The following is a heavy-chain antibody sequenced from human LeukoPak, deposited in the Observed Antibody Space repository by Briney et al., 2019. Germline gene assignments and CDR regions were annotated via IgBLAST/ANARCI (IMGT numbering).Heavy chain of an antibody. V-gene: IGHV1-2*02. CDR3: ASRRITIFGVVIEDDY. CDR1: GYTFTGYY. J-gene: IGHJ4*02. Sequence: ASVKVSCKASGYTFTGYYMHWVRHAPGQGLEWMGWINPNSGGTNYAQKFQGRATMTRDTSISTAYTELSRLRSDDTPVYYCASRRITIFGVVIEDDYWGQGTLVTVSS. D-gene: IGHD3-3*01. CDR2: INPNSGGT.